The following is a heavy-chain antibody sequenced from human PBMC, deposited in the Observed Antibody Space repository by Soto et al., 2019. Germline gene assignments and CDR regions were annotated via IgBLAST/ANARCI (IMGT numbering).Heavy chain of an antibody. CDR2: IFPGDSDT. J-gene: IGHJ4*02. V-gene: IGHV5-51*01. CDR1: GYSFTSYW. Sequence: GESLKISCKGSGYSFTSYWIGWVRQMPGKGLEWMGIIFPGDSDTRYRPSLQGLVTISADKSITTAYLQWSSLEASDTAIYYCARGLTGTRRGTFDYWGQGTLVTVSS. CDR3: ARGLTGTRRGTFDY. D-gene: IGHD1-20*01.